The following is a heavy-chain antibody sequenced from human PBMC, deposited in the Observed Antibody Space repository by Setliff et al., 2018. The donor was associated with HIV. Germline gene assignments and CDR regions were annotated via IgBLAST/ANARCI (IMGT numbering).Heavy chain of an antibody. D-gene: IGHD5-12*01. CDR2: IYSTGDT. CDR3: ARGLRSDNYYFHGMDV. J-gene: IGHJ6*02. Sequence: SETLSLTCSVSGGSISNFYWSWIRQPPGKGLEWVGHIYSTGDTNYNPSLKSRVTLSADTSKNQLSLRLSSVTATDTAIYFCARGLRSDNYYFHGMDVWGQGTTVTVSS. CDR1: GGSISNFY. V-gene: IGHV4-4*09.